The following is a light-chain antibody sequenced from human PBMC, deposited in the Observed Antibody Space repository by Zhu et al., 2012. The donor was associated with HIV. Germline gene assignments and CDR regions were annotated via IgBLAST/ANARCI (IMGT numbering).Light chain of an antibody. V-gene: IGKV3-15*01. CDR2: GAS. J-gene: IGKJ4*01. Sequence: EIVLTQSPGTLSLSPGERATLSCRASQSVASNLAWYQKKPGQAPRLLIYGASTRPPGIPARFSGSGSGTEFTLTISSLQSEDFATYFCQHLTLYPTFGGGSKVEIK. CDR3: QHLTLYPT. CDR1: QSVASN.